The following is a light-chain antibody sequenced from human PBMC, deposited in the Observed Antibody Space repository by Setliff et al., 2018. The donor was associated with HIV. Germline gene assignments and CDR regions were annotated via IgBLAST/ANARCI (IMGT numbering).Light chain of an antibody. CDR1: SSDVGTYNY. CDR2: DVS. CDR3: CSYAGSYTYV. Sequence: QSALAQPRSVSGSPGQTVTISCTGTSSDVGTYNYVSWYQQHPGKAPILIIYDVSKRPSGVPDCFSGSKSGNTASLTISGLEAEDEAYYYCCSYAGSYTYVFGTGTKVTVL. V-gene: IGLV2-11*01. J-gene: IGLJ1*01.